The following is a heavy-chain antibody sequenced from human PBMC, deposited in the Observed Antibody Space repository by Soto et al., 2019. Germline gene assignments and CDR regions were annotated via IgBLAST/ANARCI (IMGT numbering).Heavy chain of an antibody. V-gene: IGHV3-33*01. J-gene: IGHJ4*02. CDR1: GFTFSSYG. Sequence: GGSLRLSCAASGFTFSSYGMHWVRQAPGKGLEWVAVIWYDGSNKYYADSVKGRFTISRDNSKNTLYLQMNSLRAEGTAVYYCARDPGGVVTAILYYFDYWGQGTLVTVSS. CDR2: IWYDGSNK. CDR3: ARDPGGVVTAILYYFDY. D-gene: IGHD2-21*02.